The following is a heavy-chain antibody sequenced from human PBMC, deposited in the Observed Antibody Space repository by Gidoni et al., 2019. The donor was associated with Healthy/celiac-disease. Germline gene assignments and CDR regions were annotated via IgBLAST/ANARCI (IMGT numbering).Heavy chain of an antibody. CDR2: INHSGST. J-gene: IGHJ4*02. CDR1: GGSFSGYY. CDR3: ARGRITMVRGPNYYFDY. D-gene: IGHD3-10*01. Sequence: QVQLQQWGAGLLKPSETLSLTCAAYGGSFSGYYWSWIRQPPGKGLEWIGEINHSGSTNYNPSLKSRVTISVDTSKNQFSLKLSSVTAADTAVYYCARGRITMVRGPNYYFDYWGQGTLVTVSS. V-gene: IGHV4-34*01.